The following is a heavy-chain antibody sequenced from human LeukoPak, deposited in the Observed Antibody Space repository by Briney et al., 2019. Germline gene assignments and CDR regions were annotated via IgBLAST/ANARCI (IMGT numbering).Heavy chain of an antibody. D-gene: IGHD2-15*01. V-gene: IGHV4-34*01. CDR1: GGSFSGYY. J-gene: IGHJ3*02. Sequence: PSETLSLTCAVYGGSFSGYYWSWIRQPPGKGLEWIGEINHSESTNYNPSLKSRVTISVDTSKNQFSLKLSSVTAADTAMYYCARGPDADFSGGSCYIIWGQGTMVTVSS. CDR3: ARGPDADFSGGSCYII. CDR2: INHSEST.